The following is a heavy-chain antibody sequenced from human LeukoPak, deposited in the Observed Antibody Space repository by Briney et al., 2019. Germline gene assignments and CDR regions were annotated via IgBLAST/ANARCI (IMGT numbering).Heavy chain of an antibody. V-gene: IGHV3-74*03. CDR3: VRYFSGSREY. CDR2: INEPGTWP. Sequence: GESLLLSCAASGFTLSNYWVHWVRQAPGEGLVWVSRINEPGTWPTYEDSVRGRFTISRDNAKNTVSLHMKNLRAEDTAVYYCVRYFSGSREYWGQGTLVTVSS. D-gene: IGHD2/OR15-2a*01. CDR1: GFTLSNYW. J-gene: IGHJ4*02.